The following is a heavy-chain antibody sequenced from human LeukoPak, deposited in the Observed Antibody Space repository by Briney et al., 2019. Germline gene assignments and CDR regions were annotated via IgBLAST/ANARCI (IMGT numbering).Heavy chain of an antibody. CDR3: ARENTMIRGAFDAFDI. CDR2: LYYSGST. J-gene: IGHJ3*02. CDR1: GGSISSFY. D-gene: IGHD3-10*01. V-gene: IGHV4-59*01. Sequence: SVTLSRTCTGSGGSISSFYWSWMRQPPGKGRVGRGYLYYSGSTYSKPSLRSLATISVDTSRTHFFLKLSSATAADTAVYYCARENTMIRGAFDAFDIWGQGTMVTVSS.